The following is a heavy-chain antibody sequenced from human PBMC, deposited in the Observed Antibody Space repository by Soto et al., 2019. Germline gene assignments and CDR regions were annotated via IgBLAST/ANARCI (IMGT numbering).Heavy chain of an antibody. CDR1: GYTFTSYG. V-gene: IGHV1-18*04. J-gene: IGHJ6*02. D-gene: IGHD5-18*01. CDR2: ISVDDGDT. Sequence: ASVKVSCKASGYTFTSYGISWVRQAPGEGLEWMGWISVDDGDTNYAQNFQGRLTMSTDTSTSTAYMEMRSLRSDDTAVYYCARDQVAKWAPGSAMVNYYYGTDAWGQGTAVTVSS. CDR3: ARDQVAKWAPGSAMVNYYYGTDA.